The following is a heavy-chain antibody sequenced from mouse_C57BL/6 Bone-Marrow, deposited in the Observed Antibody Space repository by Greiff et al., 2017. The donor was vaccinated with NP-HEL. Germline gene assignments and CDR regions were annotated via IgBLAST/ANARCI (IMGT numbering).Heavy chain of an antibody. CDR2: IHPNSGST. Sequence: VQLQQPGAELVKPGASVKLSCKASGYTFTSYWMHWVKQRPGQGLEWIGMIHPNSGSTNYNEKFKGKATLTADKSSSTAYMELRSLTSEDSAVYFGARDHYYGSSVYYYAMDYWGQGTSVTVSS. CDR3: ARDHYYGSSVYYYAMDY. J-gene: IGHJ4*01. V-gene: IGHV1-64*01. CDR1: GYTFTSYW. D-gene: IGHD1-1*01.